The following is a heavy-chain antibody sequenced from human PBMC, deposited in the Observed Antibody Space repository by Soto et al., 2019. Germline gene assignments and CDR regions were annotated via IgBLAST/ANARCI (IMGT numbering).Heavy chain of an antibody. CDR1: GSTFSRYG. CDR2: IVNDGSDR. D-gene: IGHD4-17*01. V-gene: IGHV3-33*01. J-gene: IGHJ4*02. Sequence: PGGSLRLSCAASGSTFSRYGMHWLRQAPGEGLEWMAVIVNDGSDRDYAASVAGRFTISRDNSKNTLYLQMDNLGVDDTAMYYCARDDDYEANGLDYWGQGTLVTVS. CDR3: ARDDDYEANGLDY.